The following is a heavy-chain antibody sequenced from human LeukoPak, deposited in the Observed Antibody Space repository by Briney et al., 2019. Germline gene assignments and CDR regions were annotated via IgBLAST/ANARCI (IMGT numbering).Heavy chain of an antibody. V-gene: IGHV4-59*01. J-gene: IGHJ3*02. CDR1: GGSISSYY. CDR3: TRNYDDSGWAFDI. Sequence: PSETLSLTCTVSGGSISSYYWSWIRQPPGKGLEWIGYIHYTGDTNYNPSLKSRVTISVDRSKNQFSLKLTSVTAADTAVYYCTRNYDDSGWAFDIWGQGTMVSVSS. D-gene: IGHD3-22*01. CDR2: IHYTGDT.